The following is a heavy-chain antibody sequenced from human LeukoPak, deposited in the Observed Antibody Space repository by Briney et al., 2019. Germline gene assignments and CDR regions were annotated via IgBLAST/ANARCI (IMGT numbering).Heavy chain of an antibody. Sequence: SETLSLTCAVYGGSFSGYYWSWIRQPPGKGLEWIGEINHSGSTNYNPSLKSRVTISVDTSKNQFSLKLSSVTAADTAVYYCARDRKDYYYMDVWGKGTTVTISS. J-gene: IGHJ6*03. CDR2: INHSGST. CDR3: ARDRKDYYYMDV. CDR1: GGSFSGYY. V-gene: IGHV4-34*01.